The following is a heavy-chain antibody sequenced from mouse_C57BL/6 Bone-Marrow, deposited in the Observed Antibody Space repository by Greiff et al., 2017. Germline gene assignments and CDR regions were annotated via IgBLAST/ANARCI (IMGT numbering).Heavy chain of an antibody. CDR1: GYTFTSYW. J-gene: IGHJ2*01. D-gene: IGHD1-2*01. Sequence: QVQLQQPGAELVRPGTSVKLSCKASGYTFTSYWMHWVKQRPGQGLEWIGVIDPSDSYTNYNQKFKGKATLTVDTSTSTAYMQLSSLTSEDSAVYYSERTPPSFYTYVDFGGKGTTLTVSS. V-gene: IGHV1-59*01. CDR3: ERTPPSFYTYVDF. CDR2: IDPSDSYT.